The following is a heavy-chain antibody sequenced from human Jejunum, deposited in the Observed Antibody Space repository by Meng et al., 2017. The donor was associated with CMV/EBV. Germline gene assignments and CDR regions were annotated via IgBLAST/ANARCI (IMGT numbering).Heavy chain of an antibody. CDR1: GFTFSSYA. Sequence: AASGFTFSSYALIWVRQAPGKGLEWVSTISGSGRTTYDADSVKGRFTISRDNSKNTVYLQMNSLRAEDTAVYYCAKEDYSNDLDYWGQGTLVTVSS. CDR3: AKEDYSNDLDY. V-gene: IGHV3-23*01. J-gene: IGHJ4*02. CDR2: ISGSGRTT. D-gene: IGHD4-11*01.